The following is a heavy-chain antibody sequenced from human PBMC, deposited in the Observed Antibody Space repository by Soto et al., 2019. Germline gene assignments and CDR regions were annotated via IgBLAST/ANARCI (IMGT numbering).Heavy chain of an antibody. J-gene: IGHJ5*02. D-gene: IGHD3-3*01. CDR2: IYYSGST. CDR3: ARGRFTIFGVVKANNWLDP. CDR1: VGSISSGDYY. Sequence: SETLSLTCTFSVGSISSGDYYCSWIRQPPWKGLEWIGYIYYSGSTYYNPSLKSRVTISVDTSKNQFSLKLSSVTAADTAVYYCARGRFTIFGVVKANNWLDPWGQGTLVSV. V-gene: IGHV4-30-4*01.